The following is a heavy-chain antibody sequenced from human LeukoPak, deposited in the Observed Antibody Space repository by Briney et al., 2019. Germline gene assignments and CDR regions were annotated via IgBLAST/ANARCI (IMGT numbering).Heavy chain of an antibody. CDR1: GASISPFH. V-gene: IGHV4-4*07. Sequence: SETLSLTCSVSGASISPFHWTWFRQPAGRGLEWIGLIYSSGSTLLNPSLKNRVAMSVDLTKNQLSLKLTSVTAADTAMYFCARKDGDYWGRGTLVTVSS. CDR3: ARKDGDY. J-gene: IGHJ4*02. CDR2: IYSSGST.